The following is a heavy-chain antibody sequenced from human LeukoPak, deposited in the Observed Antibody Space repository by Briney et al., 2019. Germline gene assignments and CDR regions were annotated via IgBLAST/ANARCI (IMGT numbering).Heavy chain of an antibody. CDR3: AREGEYCSGGSCADFDY. Sequence: GGSLRLSCAASGFTFSDYYMSWIRQAPGKGLEWVSSISITSSYIYYADSVKGRFTISRDNAKNSLYLQMNSLRAEDTAVYYCAREGEYCSGGSCADFDYWGQGTLVTVSS. CDR1: GFTFSDYY. V-gene: IGHV3-21*01. J-gene: IGHJ4*02. D-gene: IGHD2-15*01. CDR2: ISITSSYI.